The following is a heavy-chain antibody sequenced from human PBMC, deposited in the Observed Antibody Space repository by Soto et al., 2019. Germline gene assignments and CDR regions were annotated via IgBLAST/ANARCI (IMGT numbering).Heavy chain of an antibody. CDR1: DGDSGDLY. CDR3: SSKETADRFICP. CDR2: INHSGST. V-gene: IGHV4-34*01. Sequence: SVTLSEACACYDGDSGDLYRSSIRAPPGKGLEWIGEINHSGSTNYNPSLKSRVTISVDTSKNQFSLKLSSVTAAETAVYYCSSKETADRFICPRGQ. J-gene: IGHJ1*01.